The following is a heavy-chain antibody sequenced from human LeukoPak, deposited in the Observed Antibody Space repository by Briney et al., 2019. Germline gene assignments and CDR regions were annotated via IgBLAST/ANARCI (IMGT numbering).Heavy chain of an antibody. CDR2: ISSSSSYI. Sequence: GGSLRLSRAASGFTFSSYSMNWVRQAPGKGLEWVSSISSSSSYIYYADSVKGRFTISRDNAKNSLYLQMNSLRAEDTAVYYCARDLTGTLGDYWGQGTLVTVSS. J-gene: IGHJ4*02. V-gene: IGHV3-21*01. CDR3: ARDLTGTLGDY. D-gene: IGHD1-20*01. CDR1: GFTFSSYS.